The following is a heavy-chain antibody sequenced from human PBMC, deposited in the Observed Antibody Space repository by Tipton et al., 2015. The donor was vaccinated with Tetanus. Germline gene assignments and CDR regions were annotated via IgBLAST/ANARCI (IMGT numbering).Heavy chain of an antibody. CDR1: GYSIGGNGFF. V-gene: IGHV4-38-2*02. D-gene: IGHD3-10*01. Sequence: LRLSCNVSGYSIGGNGFFLGWIRQPPGKRLEGVGCVYERGKTYYSPSFSSRVTITVDTSQNKFSLRLDSVSAADTAAYYCARGGYNPRLKDFDRWGQGMLVTVSS. J-gene: IGHJ4*02. CDR2: VYERGKT. CDR3: ARGGYNPRLKDFDR.